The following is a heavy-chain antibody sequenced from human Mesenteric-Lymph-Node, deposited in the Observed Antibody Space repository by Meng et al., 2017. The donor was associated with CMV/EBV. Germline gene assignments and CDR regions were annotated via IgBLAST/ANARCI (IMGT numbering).Heavy chain of an antibody. CDR3: ARGYCSGGSCYSVFFDY. CDR1: SISNSNW. CDR2: IYHSGST. V-gene: IGHV4-4*02. Sequence: SISNSNWWSWVRQPPGKGLEWIGEIYHSGSTNYNPSLKSRVTISVDKSKNQFSLKLSSVTAADTAVYYCARGYCSGGSCYSVFFDYWGQGTLVTVSS. J-gene: IGHJ4*02. D-gene: IGHD2-15*01.